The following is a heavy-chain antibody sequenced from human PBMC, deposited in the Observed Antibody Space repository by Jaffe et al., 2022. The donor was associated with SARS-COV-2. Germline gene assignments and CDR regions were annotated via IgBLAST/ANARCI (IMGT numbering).Heavy chain of an antibody. Sequence: EVQLVESGGGLVKPGGSLRLSCAASGFTFSSYSMNWVRQAPGKGLEWVSSISSSSSYIYYADSVKGRFTISRDNAKNSLYLQMNSLRAEDTAVYYCARARGFRYGSGSYWYYFDYWGQGTLVTVSS. CDR1: GFTFSSYS. V-gene: IGHV3-21*01. D-gene: IGHD3-10*01. J-gene: IGHJ4*02. CDR3: ARARGFRYGSGSYWYYFDY. CDR2: ISSSSSYI.